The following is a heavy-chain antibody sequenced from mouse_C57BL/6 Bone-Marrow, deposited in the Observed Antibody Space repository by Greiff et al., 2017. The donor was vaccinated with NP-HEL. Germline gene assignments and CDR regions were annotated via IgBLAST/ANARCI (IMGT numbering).Heavy chain of an antibody. J-gene: IGHJ1*03. CDR1: GFTFSDFY. CDR3: ARDARYYGSSHWYFDV. CDR2: SRNKANDYTT. V-gene: IGHV7-1*01. D-gene: IGHD1-1*01. Sequence: EVKLMESGGGLVQSGRSLRLSCATSGFTFSDFYMEWVRQAPGQGLEWIAASRNKANDYTTEYSASVKGRFIVSRDTSQSILYLQMNALRAEDTAIYYGARDARYYGSSHWYFDVWGTGTTVTVSS.